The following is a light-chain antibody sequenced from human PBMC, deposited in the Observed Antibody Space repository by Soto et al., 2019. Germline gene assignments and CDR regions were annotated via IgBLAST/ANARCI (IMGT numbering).Light chain of an antibody. CDR2: EGH. J-gene: IGLJ1*01. Sequence: QSVLAQPASVSGSPGQSITISCTGASGYVGTYSLVSWYQQHPGKAPKVVIYEGHKRPSGVPDRFSGSTSGNTASLTISGLQAEDEADYYCSSYTSSSTLYVFGTGTKVNVL. V-gene: IGLV2-14*02. CDR3: SSYTSSSTLYV. CDR1: SGYVGTYSL.